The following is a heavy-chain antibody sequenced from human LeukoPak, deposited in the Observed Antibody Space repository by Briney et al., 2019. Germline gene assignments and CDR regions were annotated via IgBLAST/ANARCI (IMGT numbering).Heavy chain of an antibody. D-gene: IGHD3-16*01. J-gene: IGHJ4*02. V-gene: IGHV3-74*01. Sequence: GGSLRLSCGASGFTFSSYWMHWVRHAPGRGRGWVSRTSSDGTATTYADSVKGRFTMSRDNATHTLYLQINSLRAEDRAVYYCAREVSGGLGFDYWGQGTLVTVSS. CDR1: GFTFSSYW. CDR2: TSSDGTAT. CDR3: AREVSGGLGFDY.